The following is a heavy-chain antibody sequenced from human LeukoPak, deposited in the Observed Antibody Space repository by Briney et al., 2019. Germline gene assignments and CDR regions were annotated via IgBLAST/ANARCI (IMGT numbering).Heavy chain of an antibody. CDR2: ISGSGGST. V-gene: IGHV3-23*01. CDR1: EFTFTSYA. D-gene: IGHD3-22*01. Sequence: GGSQRPSCAASEFTFTSYAMTWVRQAPGKGLEWVSAISGSGGSTYYVDSVKGRFTISRDNSKNTLYLQMNSLRAEDTALYYCAKGTEYYYDSSGYYPHWGQGTLVTISS. J-gene: IGHJ4*02. CDR3: AKGTEYYYDSSGYYPH.